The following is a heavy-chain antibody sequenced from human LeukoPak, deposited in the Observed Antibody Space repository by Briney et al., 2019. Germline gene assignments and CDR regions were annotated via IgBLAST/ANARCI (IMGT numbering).Heavy chain of an antibody. D-gene: IGHD3-10*01. CDR2: ISSSSSYI. Sequence: GGSLRLSCAASGFTFSSYAMSWVRQAPGKGLEWVSSISSSSSYIYYADSVKGRFTISRDNAKNSLYLQMNSLRAEDTAVYYCARDPGGMGSGFDYWGQGTLVTVSS. CDR3: ARDPGGMGSGFDY. V-gene: IGHV3-21*01. CDR1: GFTFSSYA. J-gene: IGHJ4*02.